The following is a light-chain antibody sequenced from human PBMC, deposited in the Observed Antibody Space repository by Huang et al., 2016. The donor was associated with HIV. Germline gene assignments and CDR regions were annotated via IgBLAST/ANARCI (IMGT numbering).Light chain of an antibody. CDR2: GAS. J-gene: IGKJ3*01. CDR1: QSVSSN. Sequence: EIVMTQSPATLSVSPGERATLSCRASQSVSSNLAWYQQNPGQAPRLLIYGASTRATGIPARSSGSGSGTEFTLTISSLQSEDFAVYYCQQYNNWPKVFTFGPGTKVDIK. CDR3: QQYNNWPKVFT. V-gene: IGKV3-15*01.